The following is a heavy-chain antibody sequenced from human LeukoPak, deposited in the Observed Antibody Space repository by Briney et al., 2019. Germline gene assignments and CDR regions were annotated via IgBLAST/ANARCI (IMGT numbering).Heavy chain of an antibody. CDR1: GGTFSSYA. V-gene: IGHV1-69*04. Sequence: ASVKVSCKASGGTFSSYAISWVRQAPGQGLEWMGRIIPILGIANYAQKFQGRVTITADKSTSTAYVELSSLRSEDTAVYYCARDEYSSSSLNSDYGMDVWGQGTTVTVSS. D-gene: IGHD6-6*01. J-gene: IGHJ6*02. CDR3: ARDEYSSSSLNSDYGMDV. CDR2: IIPILGIA.